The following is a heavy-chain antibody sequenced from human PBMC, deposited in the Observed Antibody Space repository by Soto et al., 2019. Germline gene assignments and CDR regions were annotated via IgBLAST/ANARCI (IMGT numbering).Heavy chain of an antibody. CDR1: GYTFTSYG. Sequence: ASVKVSCKASGYTFTSYGISWVRQAPGQGLEWMGWISAYNGNTNYAQKLQGRVTMNTDTSTSTAYMELRSLRSDDTAVYYCARDGYSSGWYYYYGMDVWGQGTTVTVSS. V-gene: IGHV1-18*04. J-gene: IGHJ6*02. CDR3: ARDGYSSGWYYYYGMDV. D-gene: IGHD6-19*01. CDR2: ISAYNGNT.